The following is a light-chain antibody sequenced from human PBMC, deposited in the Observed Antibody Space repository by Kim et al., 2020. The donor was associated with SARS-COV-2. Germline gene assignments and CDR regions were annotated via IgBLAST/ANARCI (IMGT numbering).Light chain of an antibody. Sequence: VTIACTGSSSNIGVGYNVHWYQQLQETDPKLLIYGNSNRPSGVPDRFSGSKSGTSASLAITGLQAEDEADYYCQSYDSSLSGSRVFGGGTQLTVL. CDR1: SSNIGVGYN. V-gene: IGLV1-40*01. CDR3: QSYDSSLSGSRV. CDR2: GNS. J-gene: IGLJ3*02.